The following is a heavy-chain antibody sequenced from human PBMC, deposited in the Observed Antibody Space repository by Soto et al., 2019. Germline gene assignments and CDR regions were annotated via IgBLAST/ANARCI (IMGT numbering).Heavy chain of an antibody. V-gene: IGHV3-15*07. CDR2: VRSKADGGTT. CDR1: TFIFSNAY. J-gene: IGHJ4*02. Sequence: EVPLMESGGGLVQPGGSLRLSCAASTFIFSNAYINWVRQAPGKGPEWVGRVRSKADGGTTDYVAPVIGRFTISRDNSKNTLYLQMDSLKTEDTAVYYCATTYTGSYSFYFDSWGQGTLVTVSS. CDR3: ATTYTGSYSFYFDS. D-gene: IGHD1-26*01.